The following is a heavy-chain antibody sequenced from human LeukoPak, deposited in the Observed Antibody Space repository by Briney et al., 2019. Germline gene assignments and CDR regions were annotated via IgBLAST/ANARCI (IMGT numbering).Heavy chain of an antibody. Sequence: PGGSLRLSCAASGFTFSSYAMSWVRQPPGKGLEWIGEINHSGSTNYNPSLKSRVTISVDTSKNQFSLKLSSVTAADTAVYYCARGLGGWYYYYYGMDVWGQGTTVTVSS. CDR1: GFTFSSYA. J-gene: IGHJ6*02. CDR2: INHSGST. CDR3: ARGLGGWYYYYYGMDV. D-gene: IGHD6-19*01. V-gene: IGHV4-34*01.